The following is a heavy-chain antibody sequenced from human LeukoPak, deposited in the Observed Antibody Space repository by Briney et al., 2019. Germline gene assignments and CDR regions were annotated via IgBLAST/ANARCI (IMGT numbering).Heavy chain of an antibody. CDR2: ISYGGSNK. V-gene: IGHV3-30*03. J-gene: IGHJ5*02. CDR3: AALWSGFDP. CDR1: GFTFSSYG. D-gene: IGHD3-10*01. Sequence: PGRSLRLSCAASGFTFSSYGMHWVRQAPGKGLEWVAVISYGGSNKYYADSVKGRFTISRDNSKNTLYLQMNSLRAEDTAVYYCAALWSGFDPWGQGTLVTVSS.